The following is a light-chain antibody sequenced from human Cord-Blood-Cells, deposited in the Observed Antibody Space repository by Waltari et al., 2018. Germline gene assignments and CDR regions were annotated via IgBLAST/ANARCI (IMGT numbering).Light chain of an antibody. CDR1: QDISNY. CDR3: QQYDNRPLT. Sequence: DIQLHKSPSSPSASVGDRVTITCQASQDISNYLTGYQQKPGTAPKLLIYDACNLETGVPSRFSGSGSGTDFTFTISSLQPEDIATYYCQQYDNRPLTFGPGTKVDIK. J-gene: IGKJ3*01. V-gene: IGKV1-33*01. CDR2: DAC.